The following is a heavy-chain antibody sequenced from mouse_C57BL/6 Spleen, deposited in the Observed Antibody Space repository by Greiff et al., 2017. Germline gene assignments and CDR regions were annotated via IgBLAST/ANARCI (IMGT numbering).Heavy chain of an antibody. D-gene: IGHD1-1*01. CDR1: GYTFTEYT. Sequence: QVQLQQSGAELVKPGASVKLSCKASGYTFTEYTIHWVKQRSGQGLEWIGWFYPGSGSIKYNEKFKDKATLTADKSSSTVYMELSRLTSEDSAVYFCARHAQIYYYGSSSGYALDDWGQGTSVTVSS. V-gene: IGHV1-62-2*01. CDR3: ARHAQIYYYGSSSGYALDD. CDR2: FYPGSGSI. J-gene: IGHJ4*01.